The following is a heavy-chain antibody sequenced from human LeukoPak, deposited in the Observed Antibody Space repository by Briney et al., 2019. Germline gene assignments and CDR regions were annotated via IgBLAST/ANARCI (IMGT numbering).Heavy chain of an antibody. D-gene: IGHD1-14*01. V-gene: IGHV3-48*01. J-gene: IGHJ4*02. CDR1: GFTFSTYD. Sequence: GGSLRLSCAASGFTFSTYDMNWVRQAPGKGLEWVSYINSSRSTIYYADSVKGRFTISRDNAKNSLYLQMNSLRAEDTAVYYCARFLRNYFDYWGQGTLVTVSS. CDR3: ARFLRNYFDY. CDR2: INSSRSTI.